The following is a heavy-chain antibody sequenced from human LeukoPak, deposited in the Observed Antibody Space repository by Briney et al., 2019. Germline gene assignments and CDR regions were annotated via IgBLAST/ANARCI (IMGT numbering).Heavy chain of an antibody. Sequence: PSEALSLTCTVSGGSMSTYYWTWIRQPPGKGLEWIGFIYYTGSTNYNPSLKSRVTISVDTSKNQFSLKLSSVTAADTAVYYCAGMRITTPTVRTLDYWGQGTLVTVSS. CDR1: GGSMSTYY. CDR2: IYYTGST. J-gene: IGHJ4*02. V-gene: IGHV4-59*01. D-gene: IGHD1-14*01. CDR3: AGMRITTPTVRTLDY.